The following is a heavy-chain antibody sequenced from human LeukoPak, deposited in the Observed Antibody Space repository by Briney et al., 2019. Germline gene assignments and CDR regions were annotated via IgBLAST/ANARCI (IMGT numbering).Heavy chain of an antibody. V-gene: IGHV3-23*01. CDR2: ISGSGGST. D-gene: IGHD2-15*01. J-gene: IGHJ6*02. CDR1: GFTFSSYA. Sequence: GGSLRLSCAASGFTFSSYAMSWVRQAPGKGLEWVSAISGSGGSTYYADSVKGRFTISRDNSKNTLYLQMNSLRAEDTAVYYCARGYDLYGVVVAATDYYYYGMDVWGQGTTVTVSS. CDR3: ARGYDLYGVVVAATDYYYYGMDV.